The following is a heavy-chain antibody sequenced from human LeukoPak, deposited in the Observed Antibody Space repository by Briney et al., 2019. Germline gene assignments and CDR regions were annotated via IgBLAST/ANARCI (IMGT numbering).Heavy chain of an antibody. J-gene: IGHJ4*02. D-gene: IGHD2-15*01. CDR2: IYYSGST. Sequence: SETLSLTCTVSGGSISSYYWSWIRQPPGKGLEWIGYIYYSGSTNYNPSLKSRVTISVDTSKNQFSLKLSSVTAADTAVYYCARAQTAQDIVVVVAASKYFDYWGQGTLVTVSS. CDR3: ARAQTAQDIVVVVAASKYFDY. CDR1: GGSISSYY. V-gene: IGHV4-59*12.